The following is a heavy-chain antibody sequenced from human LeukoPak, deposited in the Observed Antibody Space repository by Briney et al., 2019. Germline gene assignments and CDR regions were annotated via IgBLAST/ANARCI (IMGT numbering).Heavy chain of an antibody. V-gene: IGHV3-23*01. D-gene: IGHD2/OR15-2a*01. Sequence: GGSLRLSCAASRFTFSMYSMSWVRQAPGKGLEWVSAIRSTGVDTYYADSVRGRFTISRDNSRGTLSLQMNSLRAEDTAVYFCAILSWDGRGSFYWGQGALVTVSS. CDR2: IRSTGVDT. CDR1: RFTFSMYS. CDR3: AILSWDGRGSFY. J-gene: IGHJ4*02.